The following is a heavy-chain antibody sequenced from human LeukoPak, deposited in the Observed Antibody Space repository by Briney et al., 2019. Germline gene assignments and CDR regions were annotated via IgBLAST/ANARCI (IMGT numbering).Heavy chain of an antibody. J-gene: IGHJ4*02. V-gene: IGHV3-15*01. CDR1: GFTFSSYA. CDR3: TTGGGVLRFL. D-gene: IGHD3-3*01. CDR2: IKSKTDGETI. Sequence: GGSLRLSCAASGFTFSSYAMSWVRQAPGKGLEWVARIKSKTDGETIDYAAPVRGRFTISRDDSQNTLYLEMKSLKTEDTAVYYCTTGGGVLRFLGGQGTLVTVSS.